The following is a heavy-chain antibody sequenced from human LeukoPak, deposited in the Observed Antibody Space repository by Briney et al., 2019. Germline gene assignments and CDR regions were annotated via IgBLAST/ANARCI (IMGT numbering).Heavy chain of an antibody. V-gene: IGHV4-59*08. CDR3: ARVEGGNLDY. CDR2: MYYSGNS. D-gene: IGHD4-23*01. CDR1: GASIRSHY. J-gene: IGHJ4*02. Sequence: SETLSLTCTVSGASIRSHYWSWIRQPPGKGLEWIGYMYYSGNSNYNPALKSRVTISVDTSKNQFSLKLSSVTAADTAVYYCARVEGGNLDYWGQGTLVTVSS.